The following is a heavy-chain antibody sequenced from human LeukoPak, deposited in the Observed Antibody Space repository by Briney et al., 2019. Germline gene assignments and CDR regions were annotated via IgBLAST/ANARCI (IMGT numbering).Heavy chain of an antibody. J-gene: IGHJ6*02. V-gene: IGHV1-69*01. Sequence: ASVKVSCKASGGTFSSYAISWVRQAPGQGLEWMGEIIPIFGTANCAQKFQGRVTITADESTSTAYMELSSLRSEDTAVYYCARGQYCSSTSCRTQTPYYYYGMDVWGQGTTVTVSS. CDR2: IIPIFGTA. CDR1: GGTFSSYA. D-gene: IGHD2-2*01. CDR3: ARGQYCSSTSCRTQTPYYYYGMDV.